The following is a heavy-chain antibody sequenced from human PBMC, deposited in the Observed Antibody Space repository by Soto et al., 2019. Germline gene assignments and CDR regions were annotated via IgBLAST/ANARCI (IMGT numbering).Heavy chain of an antibody. CDR1: GYTFTSYY. CDR3: ARGLGYCSGGSCSKRGDAFDI. CDR2: INPSGGST. D-gene: IGHD2-15*01. V-gene: IGHV1-46*01. J-gene: IGHJ3*02. Sequence: QVQLVQSGAEVKKPGASVKVSCKASGYTFTSYYMHWVRQAPGQGLEWMGIINPSGGSTSYAQKYQGRVTMTRDTSTSTVYMALSSLRSEDTAVYYCARGLGYCSGGSCSKRGDAFDIWGQGTMVTVSS.